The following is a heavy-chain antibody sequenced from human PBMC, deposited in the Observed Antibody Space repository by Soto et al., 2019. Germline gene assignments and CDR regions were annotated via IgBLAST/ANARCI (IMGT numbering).Heavy chain of an antibody. D-gene: IGHD3-22*01. CDR1: GGSISSYY. CDR3: ARGRYDSSGYHYGLAFDI. Sequence: SETLSLTCTVSGGSISSYYWSWIRQPPGKGLEWIGYIYYSGSTNYNPSLKSRVTISVDTSKNQFSLKLSSVTAADTAVYYCARGRYDSSGYHYGLAFDIWGQGTMVTVSS. CDR2: IYYSGST. V-gene: IGHV4-59*08. J-gene: IGHJ3*02.